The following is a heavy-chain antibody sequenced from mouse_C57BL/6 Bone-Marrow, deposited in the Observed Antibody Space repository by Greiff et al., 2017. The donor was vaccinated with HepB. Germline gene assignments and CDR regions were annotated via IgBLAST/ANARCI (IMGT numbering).Heavy chain of an antibody. CDR2: IDPENGDT. J-gene: IGHJ2*01. CDR1: GFNIKDDY. CDR3: TTWYYGSSYYFDY. Sequence: EVKLVESGAELVRPGASVKLSCTASGFNIKDDYMHWVKQRPEQGLEWIGWIDPENGDTEYASKFQGKATITADTSSNTAYLQLSSLTSEDTAVYYCTTWYYGSSYYFDYWGQGTTLTVSS. V-gene: IGHV14-4*01. D-gene: IGHD1-1*01.